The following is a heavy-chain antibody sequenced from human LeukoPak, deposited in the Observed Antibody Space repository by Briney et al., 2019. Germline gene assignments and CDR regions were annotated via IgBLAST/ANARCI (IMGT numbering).Heavy chain of an antibody. CDR1: GGTFSSYA. CDR3: ATDLLGNCSSTSCYGRRWFDP. J-gene: IGHJ5*02. CDR2: IIPIFGTA. V-gene: IGHV1-69*06. Sequence: SVKVSCKASGGTFSSYAISWVRQAPGQGLEWMGGIIPIFGTANYAQKFQGRVTITVDKSTSTAYMELSSLRSEDTAVYYCATDLLGNCSSTSCYGRRWFDPWGQGTLVTVSS. D-gene: IGHD2-2*01.